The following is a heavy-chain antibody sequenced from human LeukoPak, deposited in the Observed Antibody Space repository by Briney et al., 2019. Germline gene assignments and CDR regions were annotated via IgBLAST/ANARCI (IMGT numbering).Heavy chain of an antibody. D-gene: IGHD1-7*01. CDR1: GYSITSDYY. CDR2: IHHSGST. CDR3: ARLITGTTTAFDI. J-gene: IGHJ3*02. V-gene: IGHV4-38-2*01. Sequence: PSETLSLTCAVSGYSITSDYYWGWIRQPPGKGLEWIGSIHHSGSTYYNPSLKTRVTISVDTSKNQFSLKLSSVTAADTAVYYCARLITGTTTAFDIWGQGTVVTVSS.